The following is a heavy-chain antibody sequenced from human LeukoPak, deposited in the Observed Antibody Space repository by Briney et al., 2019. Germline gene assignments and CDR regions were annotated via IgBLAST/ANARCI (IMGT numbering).Heavy chain of an antibody. J-gene: IGHJ4*02. CDR2: ISYSGGST. CDR1: GFTFSSYA. D-gene: IGHD3-22*01. V-gene: IGHV3-23*01. CDR3: AKDNSGYYGDY. Sequence: GGSLRLSCAASGFTFSSYAMCWVRQAPGKGLEWVSAISYSGGSTYYADSVKGRFTISRDNSKNTLYLQMNSLRAEDTAVYYCAKDNSGYYGDYWGQGTLVTVSS.